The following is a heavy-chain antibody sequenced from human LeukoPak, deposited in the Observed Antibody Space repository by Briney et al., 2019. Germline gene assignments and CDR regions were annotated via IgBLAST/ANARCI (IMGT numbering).Heavy chain of an antibody. CDR1: GGTFSSYA. J-gene: IGHJ6*03. CDR2: IIPIFGTA. V-gene: IGHV1-69*05. CDR3: ARARGYYYYMDV. Sequence: GASAKVSCKASGGTFSSYAISWVRQAPGQGLEWMGGIIPIFGTANYAQKLQGRVTMTTDTSTSTAYMELRSLRSDDTAVYYCARARGYYYYMDVWGKGTTVTISS.